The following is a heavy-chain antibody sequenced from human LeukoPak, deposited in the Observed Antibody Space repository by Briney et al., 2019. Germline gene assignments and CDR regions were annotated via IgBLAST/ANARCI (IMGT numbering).Heavy chain of an antibody. J-gene: IGHJ4*02. Sequence: GGSLRLSCAASGLTLSNYCMTWLRQGPGKGVECVATIKRGGDETFHVDSVRGRFTISRDNAENSVYLRMNNLRDEDTAVYYCTRGGRNTSYYWYYWGQGTLVTVSS. CDR2: IKRGGDET. CDR3: TRGGRNTSYYWYY. V-gene: IGHV3-7*01. D-gene: IGHD1-26*01. CDR1: GLTLSNYC.